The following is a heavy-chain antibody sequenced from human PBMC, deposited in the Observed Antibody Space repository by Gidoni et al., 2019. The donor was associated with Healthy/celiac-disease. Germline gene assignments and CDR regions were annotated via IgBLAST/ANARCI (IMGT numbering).Heavy chain of an antibody. CDR2: ISSSSSYI. D-gene: IGHD2-8*01. J-gene: IGHJ4*02. V-gene: IGHV3-21*01. Sequence: EVQLVESGGGLVKPGGSLRLSCAAYGFTFSSYIINWVRQATGKRLEWVSSISSSSSYIYYADSVKGRFTISRDNAKNSLYLQMNSLRAEDTAVYYCARDGSWLYLYCTNGVCSQSLDYWGQGTLVTVSS. CDR3: ARDGSWLYLYCTNGVCSQSLDY. CDR1: GFTFSSYI.